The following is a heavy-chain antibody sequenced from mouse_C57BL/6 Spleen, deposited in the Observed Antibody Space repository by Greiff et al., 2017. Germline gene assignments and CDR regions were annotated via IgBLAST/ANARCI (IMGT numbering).Heavy chain of an antibody. Sequence: VQLQQSGPGLVAPSQSLSITCTVSGFSLTSYAISWVRQPPGKGLEWLGVIWTGGGTNYNSALKSRLSISKDNSKSQVFLKMNSLQTDDTARYYCASGGYDGSSTYAMDYWGQGTSVTVSS. CDR1: GFSLTSYA. V-gene: IGHV2-9-1*01. CDR3: ASGGYDGSSTYAMDY. J-gene: IGHJ4*01. CDR2: IWTGGGT. D-gene: IGHD1-1*01.